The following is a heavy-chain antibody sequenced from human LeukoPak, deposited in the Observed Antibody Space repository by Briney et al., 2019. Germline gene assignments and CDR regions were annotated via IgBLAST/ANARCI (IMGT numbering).Heavy chain of an antibody. Sequence: GGSLRLSCTGSGFTFGDYSMSWFRQAPGKGLEWVGFIRSKTYGGTTEYAAPVIGRFTISRDDSKSIAYLLINSLKTEDTAVYYCARDYDFLTGSSDYWGQGTLVTVSS. D-gene: IGHD3-9*01. J-gene: IGHJ4*02. CDR3: ARDYDFLTGSSDY. CDR1: GFTFGDYS. CDR2: IRSKTYGGTT. V-gene: IGHV3-49*03.